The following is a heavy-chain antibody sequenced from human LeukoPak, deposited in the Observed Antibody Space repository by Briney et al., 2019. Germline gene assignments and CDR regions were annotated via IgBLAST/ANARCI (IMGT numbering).Heavy chain of an antibody. Sequence: SETLSLTCTVSGGSISSSSYYWGWIRQPPGKGLEWIGSIYYSGSTYYNPSLKSRVTISVDTSKNQFSPKLSSVTAADTAVYYCARQAPTYYDFWSGYSSPLLMDYWGQGTLVTVSS. CDR3: ARQAPTYYDFWSGYSSPLLMDY. CDR2: IYYSGST. J-gene: IGHJ4*02. V-gene: IGHV4-39*01. D-gene: IGHD3-3*01. CDR1: GGSISSSSYY.